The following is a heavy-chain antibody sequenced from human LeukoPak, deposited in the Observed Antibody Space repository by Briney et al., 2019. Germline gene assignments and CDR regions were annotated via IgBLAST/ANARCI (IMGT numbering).Heavy chain of an antibody. V-gene: IGHV4-59*08. J-gene: IGHJ4*02. CDR2: IYYSGST. CDR1: GGSIRSYY. CDR3: ARYSTIKYYDILTGYYPTAGPFDY. D-gene: IGHD3-9*01. Sequence: SETLSLTCTVSGGSIRSYYWSWIRQPPGKGLEWIGYIYYSGSTNYNPSLKSRVTISVDTSKNQFSLKLSSVTAADTAVYYCARYSTIKYYDILTGYYPTAGPFDYWGQGTLVTVSS.